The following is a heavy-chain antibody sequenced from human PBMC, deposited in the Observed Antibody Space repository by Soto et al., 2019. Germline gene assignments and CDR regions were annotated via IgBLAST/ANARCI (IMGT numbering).Heavy chain of an antibody. D-gene: IGHD2-21*02. Sequence: TLSLTCNVSGGSVSSTNYYWGWIRQPPGKGLEWIGYVYYSGSTNYNPSLRSRVTISVDTSKNQFSLKLSSVTAADTAVYYCARDFCGGDCSDDYYYYAMDVWGQGTTVTVSS. V-gene: IGHV4-61*01. CDR3: ARDFCGGDCSDDYYYYAMDV. CDR2: VYYSGST. CDR1: GGSVSSTNYY. J-gene: IGHJ6*02.